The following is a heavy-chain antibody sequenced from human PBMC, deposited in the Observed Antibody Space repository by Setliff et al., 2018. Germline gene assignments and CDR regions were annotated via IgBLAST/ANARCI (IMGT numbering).Heavy chain of an antibody. D-gene: IGHD3-10*01. J-gene: IGHJ4*01. CDR3: ARQAGLRGYYGSNSLYYFDF. Sequence: SETLSLTCTVSGDSINTPTYHWGWVRQPPGKGLEWIGLIYYTGITYYNPSLKSRVTISEDMSENQISLKLNPVTAADTAVYYCARQAGLRGYYGSNSLYYFDFWGRGTLVTVSS. V-gene: IGHV4-39*01. CDR2: IYYTGIT. CDR1: GDSINTPTYH.